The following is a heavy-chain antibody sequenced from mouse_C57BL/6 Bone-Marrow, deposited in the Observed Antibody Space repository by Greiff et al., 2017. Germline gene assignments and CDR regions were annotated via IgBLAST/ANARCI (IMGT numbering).Heavy chain of an antibody. V-gene: IGHV1-26*01. J-gene: IGHJ4*01. CDR2: INPNNGGT. Sequence: VQLQQSGPELVKPGASVKISCKASGYTFTDYYMNWVKQSHGKSLEWIGDINPNNGGTSYNQKFKGKATLTVDKSSSTAYMELRSLTSEDSAVYYCARGVAKRYQFYYYAMDYWGQGTSVTVSS. CDR1: GYTFTDYY. CDR3: ARGVAKRYQFYYYAMDY. D-gene: IGHD1-1*01.